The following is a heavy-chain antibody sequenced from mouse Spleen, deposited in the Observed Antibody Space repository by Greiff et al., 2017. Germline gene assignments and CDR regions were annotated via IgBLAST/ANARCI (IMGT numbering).Heavy chain of an antibody. CDR2: ILPGSGST. V-gene: IGHV1-9*01. CDR1: GYTFSSYW. CDR3: ARRAATVVARPYYFDY. Sequence: VQLQQSGAELMKPGASVKISCKATGYTFSSYWIEWVKQRPGHGLEWIGEILPGSGSTNYNEKFKGKATFTADTSSNTAYMQLSSLTSGDSAVYYCARRAATVVARPYYFDYWGQGTTLTVSS. D-gene: IGHD1-1*01. J-gene: IGHJ2*01.